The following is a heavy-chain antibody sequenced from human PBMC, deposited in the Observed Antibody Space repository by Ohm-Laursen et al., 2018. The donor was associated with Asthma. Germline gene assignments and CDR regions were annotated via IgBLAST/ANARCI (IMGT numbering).Heavy chain of an antibody. Sequence: SLRLSCSATGFTFTTYWMQWVRQAPGKGLVWVSRINSDGSSITYADSVRGRFTISRDNAENTLYLQINSLRAEDTAVYYCARDYYGSGAYWGQGTLVTVSS. CDR1: GFTFTTYW. J-gene: IGHJ4*02. CDR3: ARDYYGSGAY. V-gene: IGHV3-74*01. CDR2: INSDGSSI. D-gene: IGHD3-10*01.